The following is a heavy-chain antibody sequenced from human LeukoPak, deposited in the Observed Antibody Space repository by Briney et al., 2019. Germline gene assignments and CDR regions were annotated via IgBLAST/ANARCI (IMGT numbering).Heavy chain of an antibody. J-gene: IGHJ4*02. Sequence: GGSLRLSCTTSGFTFGDYFMSWFRQAPGKGLEWVGFIRSEAYGGTTEYAASLKGRFIISRDDSKSIAYLQMNSLKTEDTAEYYCTRVIVVITAIEGFDYWGQGTLVTVSS. V-gene: IGHV3-49*03. D-gene: IGHD2-21*02. CDR2: IRSEAYGGTT. CDR1: GFTFGDYF. CDR3: TRVIVVITAIEGFDY.